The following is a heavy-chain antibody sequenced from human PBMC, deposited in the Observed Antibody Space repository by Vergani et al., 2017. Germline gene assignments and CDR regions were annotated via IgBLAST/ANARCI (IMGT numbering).Heavy chain of an antibody. CDR1: GFTSAGYA. D-gene: IGHD6-6*01. CDR3: AKDLGTSSGWGWFES. CDR2: ISSNSNSI. Sequence: EVQLEESGGGLVLPGRSLRLSCVASGFTSAGYAMHWVRQAPGKGLEWVSCISSNSNSIGYADSVKGRFTISRDNAKNSLYLQRNSLRAEDTALYYCAKDLGTSSGWGWFESWGKGTLVTVSS. J-gene: IGHJ5*01. V-gene: IGHV3-9*02.